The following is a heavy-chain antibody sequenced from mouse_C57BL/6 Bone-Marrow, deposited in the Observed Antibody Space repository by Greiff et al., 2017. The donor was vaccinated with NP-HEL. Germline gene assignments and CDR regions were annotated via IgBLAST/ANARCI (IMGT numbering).Heavy chain of an antibody. CDR1: GYTFTDYY. J-gene: IGHJ3*01. Sequence: EVQVVESGPVLVKPGASVKMSCKASGYTFTDYYMNWVKQSHGKSLEWIGVINPYNGGTSYNQKFKGKATLTVDKSSSTAYMELNSLTSEDSAVYYCARFRWLLFPWFAYWGQGTLVTVSA. D-gene: IGHD2-3*01. V-gene: IGHV1-19*01. CDR2: INPYNGGT. CDR3: ARFRWLLFPWFAY.